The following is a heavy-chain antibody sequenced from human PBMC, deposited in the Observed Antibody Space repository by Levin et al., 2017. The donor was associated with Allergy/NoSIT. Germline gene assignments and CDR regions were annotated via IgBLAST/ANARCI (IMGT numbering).Heavy chain of an antibody. J-gene: IGHJ4*02. D-gene: IGHD5/OR15-5a*01. Sequence: PGGSLRLSCVGSGFSFSSFWINWVRQAPGKGLEWVANIKQDGSEQFYVGSVKGRFTISRDNAKNSTYLQMSSLRAEDTAVYYCVGSTGWSHTYWGQGALVTVSS. CDR1: GFSFSSFW. V-gene: IGHV3-7*01. CDR2: IKQDGSEQ. CDR3: VGSTGWSHTY.